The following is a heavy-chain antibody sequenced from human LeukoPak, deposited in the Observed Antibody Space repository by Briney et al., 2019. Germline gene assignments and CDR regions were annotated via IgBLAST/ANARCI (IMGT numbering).Heavy chain of an antibody. Sequence: GGSLRLSCAASGFTFSSYGMHWVRQAPGKGLEWVAVIWYDGSNKYYADSVKGRFTISRDNAKNSLYLQMNSLRAEDTAVYYCARGGYDILTGYYRNYYFDYWGQGTLVTVSS. J-gene: IGHJ4*02. CDR3: ARGGYDILTGYYRNYYFDY. CDR2: IWYDGSNK. D-gene: IGHD3-9*01. V-gene: IGHV3-33*01. CDR1: GFTFSSYG.